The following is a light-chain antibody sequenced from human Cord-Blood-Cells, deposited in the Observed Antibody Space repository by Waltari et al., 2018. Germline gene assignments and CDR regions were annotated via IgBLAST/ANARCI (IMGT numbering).Light chain of an antibody. J-gene: IGLJ1*01. Sequence: QSALTQPASVSGSPGQSTIISCTGTSSDVGGYNYVSWYQQHPGKAPKLRIYEVSNRPSGVPNRFSGSKSGNSASLTISGLQAEDEADYYCSSYTSSSTLVFGTGTKVTVL. V-gene: IGLV2-14*01. CDR2: EVS. CDR1: SSDVGGYNY. CDR3: SSYTSSSTLV.